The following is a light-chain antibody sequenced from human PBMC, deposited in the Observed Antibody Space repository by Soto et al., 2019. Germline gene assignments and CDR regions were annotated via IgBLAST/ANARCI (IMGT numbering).Light chain of an antibody. CDR2: GTS. CDR3: QQYGSSLFT. Sequence: DIVLTQSPGTLSLSPGERATLSCRASQSVSSKYLEWYQQKPGQPPRVLIYGTSIRATGIPERFSGGGSWTDFTLTITRLESEDFAVYYCQQYGSSLFTFGPGTRVD. J-gene: IGKJ3*01. V-gene: IGKV3-20*01. CDR1: QSVSSKY.